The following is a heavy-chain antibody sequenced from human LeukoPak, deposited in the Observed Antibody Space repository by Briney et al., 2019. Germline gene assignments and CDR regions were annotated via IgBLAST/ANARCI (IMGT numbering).Heavy chain of an antibody. D-gene: IGHD1-1*01. Sequence: GGSLRLSCAASGFTFSNSWMHWVRQVPGEGLLWVSRISSDGSSSIYADSVKGRFTISRDNAKNTLYLQMNSLRAEDTAVYYCARMATAFDYWGQGTLVTVSS. CDR3: ARMATAFDY. CDR2: ISSDGSSS. J-gene: IGHJ4*02. CDR1: GFTFSNSW. V-gene: IGHV3-74*01.